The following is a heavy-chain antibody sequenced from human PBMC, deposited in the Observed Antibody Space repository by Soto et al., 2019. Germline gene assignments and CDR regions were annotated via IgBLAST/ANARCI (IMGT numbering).Heavy chain of an antibody. D-gene: IGHD2-2*01. J-gene: IGHJ5*02. CDR3: ARLNPPEVVVGVPAEPFEP. CDR2: IYYSGST. CDR1: GGSISSSSYY. Sequence: PSETLSLTCTVSGGSISSSSYYWGWIRQPPGKGLEWIGSIYYSGSTYYNPSLKSRVTISVDTSKNQFSLKLSSVTAADTAVYYCARLNPPEVVVGVPAEPFEPCDQGTLVTVPS. V-gene: IGHV4-39*01.